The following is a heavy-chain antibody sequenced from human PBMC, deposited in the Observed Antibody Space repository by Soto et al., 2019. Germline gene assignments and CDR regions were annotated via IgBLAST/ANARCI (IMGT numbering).Heavy chain of an antibody. Sequence: PGGSLRLSCAASGFSVNHNYMNWVRQAPGKGLEWVSVIYAGGTTYYADPVRGRFTISRDDSKNTLYLQMNSLRVEDTAVYYCARRKDLYHGSGFHDGFDIWGQGTTVTVSS. J-gene: IGHJ6*02. D-gene: IGHD3-10*01. CDR2: IYAGGTT. CDR3: ARRKDLYHGSGFHDGFDI. CDR1: GFSVNHNY. V-gene: IGHV3-53*01.